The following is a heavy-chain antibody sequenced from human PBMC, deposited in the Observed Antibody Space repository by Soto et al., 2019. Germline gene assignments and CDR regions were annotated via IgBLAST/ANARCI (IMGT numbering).Heavy chain of an antibody. CDR3: ARYCSSTSCLYFDY. Sequence: SLTLPLTFSISGDSVSSNSAAWNWIRQSPSRGLEWLGRTYYRSKWYNDYAVSVKSRITINPDTSKNQFSLQLNSVTPEDTAVYYCARYCSSTSCLYFDYWGQGTLVTVSS. CDR2: TYYRSKWYN. D-gene: IGHD2-2*01. V-gene: IGHV6-1*01. J-gene: IGHJ4*02. CDR1: GDSVSSNSAA.